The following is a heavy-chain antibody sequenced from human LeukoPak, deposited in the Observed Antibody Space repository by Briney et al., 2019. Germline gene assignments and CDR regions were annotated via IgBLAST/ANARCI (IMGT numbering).Heavy chain of an antibody. CDR1: GYTFTSYY. CDR2: INPSGGST. Sequence: GASVKVSCKASGYTFTSYYMHWVRQAPGQGLEWMGIINPSGGSTSYAQKFQGRVTMTRDTSTSTVYMELSSLRSEDTAVYYCARDTSGYCSTSRCYGSWYFDLWGRGTLVTVSS. J-gene: IGHJ2*01. D-gene: IGHD2-2*01. CDR3: ARDTSGYCSTSRCYGSWYFDL. V-gene: IGHV1-46*01.